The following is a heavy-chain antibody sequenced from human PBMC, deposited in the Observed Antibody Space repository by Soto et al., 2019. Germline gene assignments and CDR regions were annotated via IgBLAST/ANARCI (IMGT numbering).Heavy chain of an antibody. CDR3: SADHPHWTTGWPV. D-gene: IGHD3-3*01. V-gene: IGHV1-58*01. Sequence: RGRGLEWIGWIVVVSGSTNYARHFQGRVAISRDMSSSTAYLDLSDLKSDDTSVYFCSADHPHWTTGWPVWGQGTTVTVSS. CDR2: IVVVSGST. J-gene: IGHJ6*02.